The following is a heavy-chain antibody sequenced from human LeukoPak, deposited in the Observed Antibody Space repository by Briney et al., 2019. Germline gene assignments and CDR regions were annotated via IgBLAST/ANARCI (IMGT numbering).Heavy chain of an antibody. CDR3: ARDPSHSSSWLNWFDP. D-gene: IGHD6-13*01. J-gene: IGHJ5*02. CDR1: GGSISSYY. V-gene: IGHV4-59*12. CDR2: IYYSGST. Sequence: NPSETLSLTCTVSGGSISSYYWSWIRQPPGKGLEWIGYIYYSGSTNYNPSLKSRVTISVDTSKNQFSLKLSSVTAADTAVYYCARDPSHSSSWLNWFDPWGQGTLVTVSS.